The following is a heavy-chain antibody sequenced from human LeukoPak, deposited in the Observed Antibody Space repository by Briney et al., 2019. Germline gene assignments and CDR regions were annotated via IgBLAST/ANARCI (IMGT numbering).Heavy chain of an antibody. J-gene: IGHJ4*02. D-gene: IGHD1-26*01. CDR3: ARDFQNKKWYNGPGYYFDF. V-gene: IGHV1-2*02. CDR1: AYTFTDYY. Sequence: ASVSVSCTASAYTFTDYYIHWVRQAPGQGLEWMGWINPDSGGTNYAQKFQGRVTVTTDRSSTTAYMELSSLKSDDTAVYYCARDFQNKKWYNGPGYYFDFWGQGTLVTVSS. CDR2: INPDSGGT.